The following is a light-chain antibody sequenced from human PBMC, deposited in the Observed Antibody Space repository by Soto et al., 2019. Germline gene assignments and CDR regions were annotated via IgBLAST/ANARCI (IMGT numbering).Light chain of an antibody. CDR3: QQYNNWPPGT. CDR1: QTVSSS. Sequence: EIVLTQSPATLSLSPGERATLSCRASQTVSSSLAWYQQKPGQAPRLLIYEASNRATGIPARFSGSGSGTEFTLTISGLQSEDFAVYYCQQYNNWPPGTFGQGTKVDIK. J-gene: IGKJ1*01. V-gene: IGKV3-11*01. CDR2: EAS.